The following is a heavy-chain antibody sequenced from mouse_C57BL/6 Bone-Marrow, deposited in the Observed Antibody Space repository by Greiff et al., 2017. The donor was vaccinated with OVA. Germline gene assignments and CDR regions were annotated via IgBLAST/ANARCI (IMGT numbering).Heavy chain of an antibody. CDR1: GFTFSSYA. CDR2: ISDGGSYT. J-gene: IGHJ4*01. V-gene: IGHV5-4*01. CDR3: AREYLYYAMDY. Sequence: EVMLVESGGGLVKPGGSLKLSCAASGFTFSSYAMSWVRQTPEKRLEWVATISDGGSYTYYPDNVKGRFTISRDNAKNNLYLQMSHLKSEDTAMYYCAREYLYYAMDYWGQGTSVTVSS. D-gene: IGHD5-1-1*01.